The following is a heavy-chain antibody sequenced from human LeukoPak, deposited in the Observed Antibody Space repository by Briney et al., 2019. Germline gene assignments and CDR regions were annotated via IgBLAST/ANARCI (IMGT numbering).Heavy chain of an antibody. CDR2: IYTSGST. J-gene: IGHJ6*03. D-gene: IGHD3-10*01. V-gene: IGHV4-61*02. CDR1: GGSISSGSYY. Sequence: SETLSLTCTVSGGSISSGSYYWSWIRQPAGKGLEWIGRIYTSGSTNYNPSLKSRVTISVDTSKNQFSLKPSSVTAADTAVYYCARVLLYYYYYMDVWGKGTTVTVSS. CDR3: ARVLLYYYYYMDV.